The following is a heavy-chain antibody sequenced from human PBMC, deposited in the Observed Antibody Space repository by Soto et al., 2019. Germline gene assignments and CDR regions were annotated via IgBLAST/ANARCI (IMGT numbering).Heavy chain of an antibody. CDR1: GFTFSSYW. V-gene: IGHV3-74*01. CDR3: AREGYNWNDGFDY. CDR2: INSDGSST. J-gene: IGHJ4*02. D-gene: IGHD1-20*01. Sequence: GGSLRLSCAASGFTFSSYWMHWVRQAPGKGLVWVSRINSDGSSTRYADSVKGRFTLSRDNAKNTLYLQMNSLRAEDTAVYYCAREGYNWNDGFDYWGQGTLVTVSS.